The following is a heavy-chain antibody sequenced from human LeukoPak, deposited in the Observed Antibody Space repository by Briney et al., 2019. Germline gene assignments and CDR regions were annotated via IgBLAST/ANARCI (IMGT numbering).Heavy chain of an antibody. CDR1: GGTFSSYA. J-gene: IGHJ4*02. V-gene: IGHV1-69*13. CDR2: IIPTFGTA. D-gene: IGHD2-2*01. Sequence: GASVKVSCKASGGTFSSYAISWVRQAPGQGLEWMGGIIPTFGTANYAQKFQGRVTITADESTSTAYMELSSLRSEDTAVYYCARLRLDLPPDIVVVPAAMDDYWGQGTLVTVSS. CDR3: ARLRLDLPPDIVVVPAAMDDY.